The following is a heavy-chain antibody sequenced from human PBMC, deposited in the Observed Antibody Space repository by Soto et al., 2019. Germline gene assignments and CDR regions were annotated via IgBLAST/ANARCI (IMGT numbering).Heavy chain of an antibody. Sequence: QVQLQESGPGLVKPSQTLSLTCTVSGGSISSGGYYWSWIRQHPGKGLEWIGYIYYSGSTYYNPSLKGRVTKSVDTSKNQFSLKLSSVTAADTAVYYCARAVNDYCSSTSCHWYFDLWGRGTLVTVSS. CDR3: ARAVNDYCSSTSCHWYFDL. CDR2: IYYSGST. V-gene: IGHV4-31*03. J-gene: IGHJ2*01. D-gene: IGHD2-2*01. CDR1: GGSISSGGYY.